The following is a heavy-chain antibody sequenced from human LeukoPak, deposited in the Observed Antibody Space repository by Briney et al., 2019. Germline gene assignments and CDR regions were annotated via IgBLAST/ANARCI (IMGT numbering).Heavy chain of an antibody. CDR1: GGSIGGSSHY. CDR2: IYFGGST. D-gene: IGHD5-24*01. J-gene: IGHJ4*02. Sequence: PSETLSLTCTVSGGSIGGSSHYWGWIRQPPGKGLEWIGTIYFGGSTYYDPSLKSRATISVDTSKNQFSLKLTSVTAADTAVYYCARFHRDGYNWIDYWGQGTLVTISS. CDR3: ARFHRDGYNWIDY. V-gene: IGHV4-39*01.